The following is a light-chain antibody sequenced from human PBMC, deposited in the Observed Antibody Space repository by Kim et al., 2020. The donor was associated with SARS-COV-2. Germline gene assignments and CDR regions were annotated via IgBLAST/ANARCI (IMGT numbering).Light chain of an antibody. Sequence: SYELTQPLSVSVSPGQTASITCSGDKLGDKYACWYQQKPGQSPVLVIYQDSKRPSGIPERFSGSNSGNTATLTISGTQAMDEADYYCQAWDSSTLYVFGTGTKFTVL. CDR1: KLGDKY. J-gene: IGLJ1*01. CDR2: QDS. V-gene: IGLV3-1*01. CDR3: QAWDSSTLYV.